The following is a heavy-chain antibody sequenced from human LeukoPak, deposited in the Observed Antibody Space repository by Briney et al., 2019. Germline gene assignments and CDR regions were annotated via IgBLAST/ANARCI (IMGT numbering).Heavy chain of an antibody. D-gene: IGHD1-26*01. V-gene: IGHV3-15*01. CDR2: IKSKSDGGTT. Sequence: AGGSLRLSCAASGFTFSSYWMSWVRQAPGKGLEWIGRIKSKSDGGTTDYAAPVKGRFTISRDDSKNMLHLQMNSLKTEDTAVYYCTTEKWDLPLWGQGILVTVSS. CDR3: TTEKWDLPL. J-gene: IGHJ4*02. CDR1: GFTFSSYW.